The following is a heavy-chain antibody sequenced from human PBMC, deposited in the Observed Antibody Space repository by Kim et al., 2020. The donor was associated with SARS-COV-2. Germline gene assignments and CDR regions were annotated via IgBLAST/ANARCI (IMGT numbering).Heavy chain of an antibody. J-gene: IGHJ4*02. V-gene: IGHV1-18*01. CDR2: ISAITGNS. D-gene: IGHD2-21*01. Sequence: ASVKVSCKASDDTFRNYGISWVRQAPGHGLEWMGWISAITGNSIYAQNFQGSVTMTTDSSTSTAFLELWSLTSDDTAMYYCARDLCDGRSCAPASHHFDYWGQGTLVTVSS. CDR1: DDTFRNYG. CDR3: ARDLCDGRSCAPASHHFDY.